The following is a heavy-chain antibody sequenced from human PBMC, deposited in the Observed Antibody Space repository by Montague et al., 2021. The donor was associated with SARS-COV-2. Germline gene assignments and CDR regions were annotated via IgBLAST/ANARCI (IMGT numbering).Heavy chain of an antibody. J-gene: IGHJ4*02. CDR1: GFSFNDYW. CDR3: AKGYTGDWDHYLDY. CDR2: IKQDGSET. D-gene: IGHD6-19*01. V-gene: IGHV3-7*01. Sequence: SLRLSCAASGFSFNDYWMSWVRQAPGKGLEWVANIKQDGSETNHVDSVRGRFTVSRDNARNSLFLQTDSLSTEDTAVYYCAKGYTGDWDHYLDYWGQGTLVTVSS.